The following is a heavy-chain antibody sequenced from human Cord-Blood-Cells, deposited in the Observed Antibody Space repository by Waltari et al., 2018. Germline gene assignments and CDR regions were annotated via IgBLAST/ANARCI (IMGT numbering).Heavy chain of an antibody. CDR1: GGSISSGGSY. V-gene: IGHV4-31*03. J-gene: IGHJ5*02. D-gene: IGHD3-10*01. CDR2: IYYSGST. CDR3: ARLTMVRGVINWFDP. Sequence: QVQLQESGPGLVKPAQTLSLTCTVPGGSISSGGSYWSWIRQHPGKGLEWIGYIYYSGSTYYNPSLKSRVTISVDTSKNQFSLKLSSVTAADTAVYYCARLTMVRGVINWFDPWGQGTLVTVSS.